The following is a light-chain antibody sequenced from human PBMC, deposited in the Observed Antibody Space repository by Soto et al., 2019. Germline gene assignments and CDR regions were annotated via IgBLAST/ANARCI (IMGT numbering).Light chain of an antibody. CDR2: QDS. CDR3: QAWDSSTVV. V-gene: IGLV3-1*01. Sequence: SYELTQPPSVAVSPGQTASITCSGAKLGDKYACWYQQKPGQSPVLVIYQDSKRPSGIPERFSGSNSGNTATLTISGTQAMAEADYYCQAWDSSTVVFGGGTKLTVL. J-gene: IGLJ2*01. CDR1: KLGDKY.